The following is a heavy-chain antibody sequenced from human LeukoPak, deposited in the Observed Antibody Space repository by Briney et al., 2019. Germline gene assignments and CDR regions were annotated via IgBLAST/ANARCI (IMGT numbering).Heavy chain of an antibody. CDR3: ATSRGSWPDYFNY. CDR2: ISSSSSSI. J-gene: IGHJ4*02. Sequence: GGTLRLSCAASGFTFSSYSMNGVRQAPGKGLECVSYISSSSSSIYYADSVKGRFTIARDTSKNTLYVQMNSLRAEDTAIYYCATSRGSWPDYFNYWGQGTLVTVSS. CDR1: GFTFSSYS. V-gene: IGHV3-48*01. D-gene: IGHD6-13*01.